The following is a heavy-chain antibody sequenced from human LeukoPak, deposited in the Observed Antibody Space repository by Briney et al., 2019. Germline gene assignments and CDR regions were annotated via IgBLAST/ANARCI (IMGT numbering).Heavy chain of an antibody. CDR2: ISTSGAGT. D-gene: IGHD1-26*01. CDR3: ARGKWESDY. J-gene: IGHJ4*02. CDR1: GFTFSSYG. V-gene: IGHV3-23*01. Sequence: GGSLRLSCTASGFTFSSYGMSWVRQAPGKGLEWVSSISTSGAGTYYADSVKGRFTISRDNSKNTLYLQMNSLRIEDTGFYYCARGKWESDYWGQGTLVTVSS.